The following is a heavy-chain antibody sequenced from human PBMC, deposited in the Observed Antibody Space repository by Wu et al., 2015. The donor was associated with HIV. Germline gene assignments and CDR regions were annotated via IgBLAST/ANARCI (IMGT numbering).Heavy chain of an antibody. CDR1: GYTFTGYY. CDR3: ARAYISSVVAAPPWFDP. D-gene: IGHD2-15*01. V-gene: IGHV1-2*02. CDR2: INPNSGGT. Sequence: QVQLVQSGAEVKKPGASVKVSCKASGYTFTGYYMHWVRQAPGQGLEWMGWINPNSGGTNYAQKFQGRVTMTRDTSISTAYMELSRLRSDDTAVYYCARAYISSVVAAPPWFDPGAREPWSPSPQ. J-gene: IGHJ5*02.